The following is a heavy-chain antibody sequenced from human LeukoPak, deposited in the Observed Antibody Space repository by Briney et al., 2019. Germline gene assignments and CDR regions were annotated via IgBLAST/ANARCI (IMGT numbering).Heavy chain of an antibody. CDR1: GGSLSSGGYS. V-gene: IGHV4-30-2*01. CDR3: ARYYGDYRNWFDP. D-gene: IGHD4-17*01. Sequence: SQTLSLTCAVSGGSLSSGGYSWRWIRQPPGKGLEWIGYIYHSGSTYYNPSLKSRVTISVDRSKNQFSLKLSSVAASDTAVYYCARYYGDYRNWFDPWGQGTLVTVSS. CDR2: IYHSGST. J-gene: IGHJ5*02.